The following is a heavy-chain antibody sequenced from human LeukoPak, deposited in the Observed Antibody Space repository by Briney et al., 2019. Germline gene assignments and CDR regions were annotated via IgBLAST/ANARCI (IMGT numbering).Heavy chain of an antibody. J-gene: IGHJ6*04. CDR2: MNPNNGNT. Sequence: ASVKVSCKASGYTFTSYDIHWVRQATGQGLEWMGRMNPNNGNTGDAQKFQGRVTMTRDPSISTAYMELSSLRSEHTGVYFCARALAGTAELDVWGKGTTVTVSS. CDR1: GYTFTSYD. V-gene: IGHV1-8*01. CDR3: ARALAGTAELDV. D-gene: IGHD1-1*01.